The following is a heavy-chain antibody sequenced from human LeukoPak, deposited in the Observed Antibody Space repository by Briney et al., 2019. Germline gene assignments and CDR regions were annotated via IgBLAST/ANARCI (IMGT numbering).Heavy chain of an antibody. J-gene: IGHJ4*02. CDR2: INPSGGST. CDR1: GYTFTSDY. Sequence: GASVKISCKASGYTFTSDYIHWARQAPGQGLEWMGIINPSGGSTSYAQKVQGRVTMTRDTSTSIVYMELSSLRSEDTAVYYCARVSSARQGFDYWGQGTLVTVSS. D-gene: IGHD5/OR15-5a*01. CDR3: ARVSSARQGFDY. V-gene: IGHV1-46*01.